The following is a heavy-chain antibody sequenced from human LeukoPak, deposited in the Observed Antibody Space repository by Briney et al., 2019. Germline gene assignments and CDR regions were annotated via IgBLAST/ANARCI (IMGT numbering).Heavy chain of an antibody. CDR3: ARDLHSSGWYYFDY. D-gene: IGHD6-19*01. Sequence: SETLSLACTVSGGSISSYYWSWIRQPAGKGLEWIGRIYTSGSTNYNPSLKSRVTMSVDTSKNQFSLKLSSVTAADTAVYYCARDLHSSGWYYFDYWGQGTLVTVSS. CDR2: IYTSGST. CDR1: GGSISSYY. V-gene: IGHV4-4*07. J-gene: IGHJ4*02.